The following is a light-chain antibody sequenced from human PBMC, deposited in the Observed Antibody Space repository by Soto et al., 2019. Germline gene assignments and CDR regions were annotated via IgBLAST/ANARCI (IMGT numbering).Light chain of an antibody. CDR1: SSDVGGYNY. V-gene: IGLV2-14*01. CDR2: DVS. CDR3: TSYTPTSTLYV. J-gene: IGLJ1*01. Sequence: SVLTQPASVAGSPGQSITISCTGSSSDVGGYNYVSWYQQHPGKAPKLMIYDVSNRPSGVSNRFSGSKSGNTASLTISGLQAEDEADYYCTSYTPTSTLYVFGTGTKVTVL.